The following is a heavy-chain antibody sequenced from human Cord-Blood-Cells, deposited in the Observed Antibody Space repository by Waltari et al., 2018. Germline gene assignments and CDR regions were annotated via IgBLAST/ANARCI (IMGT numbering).Heavy chain of an antibody. CDR2: CIPSFGTG. J-gene: IGHJ4*02. D-gene: IGHD2-2*01. V-gene: IGHV1-69*01. CDR1: GGTFSSYA. CDR3: ARERGGYCRSTSCYALEY. Sequence: QVQLVQSGAEVKKPGSSVKVSCKASGGTFSSYAISWVRQAPGQGLEWMAGCIPSFGTGNYARKFQGKVRITADEATSTAYMELISLRSEDTAVYYCARERGGYCRSTSCYALEYWGQGTLVTVSS.